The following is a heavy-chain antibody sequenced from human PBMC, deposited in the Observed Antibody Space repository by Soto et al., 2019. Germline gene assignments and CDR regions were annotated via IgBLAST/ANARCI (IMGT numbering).Heavy chain of an antibody. J-gene: IGHJ4*02. CDR1: GYTFATYG. CDR3: ARLAPCSGGTCYSRPLDS. CDR2: ITPDNGYT. D-gene: IGHD2-15*01. Sequence: QVQLLQSGAEVKKPGASVKVSCKASGYTFATYGISWVRQAPGQGLEWMGWITPDNGYTNYAQKLQGRVTMTTDTSTSTAYMEVRSLRSDDTAVYYCARLAPCSGGTCYSRPLDSWCQGTLVTVSS. V-gene: IGHV1-18*01.